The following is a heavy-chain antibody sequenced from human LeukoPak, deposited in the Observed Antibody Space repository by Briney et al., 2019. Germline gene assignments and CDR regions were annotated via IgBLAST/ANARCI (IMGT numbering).Heavy chain of an antibody. CDR1: GGSISSYY. CDR3: ARDSSGWEHAFDI. V-gene: IGHV4-59*01. J-gene: IGHJ3*02. Sequence: PSGTLSLTCTVSGGSISSYYWSWIRQPPGKGLEWIGYIYYSGSTNYNPSLKSRVTISVDTSKNQFSLKLSSVTAADTAVYYCARDSSGWEHAFDIWGQGTMVTVSS. CDR2: IYYSGST. D-gene: IGHD6-19*01.